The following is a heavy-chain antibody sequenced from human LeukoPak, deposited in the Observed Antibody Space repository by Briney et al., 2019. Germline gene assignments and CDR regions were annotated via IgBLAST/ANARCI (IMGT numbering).Heavy chain of an antibody. CDR1: GFTFSSYP. D-gene: IGHD3-10*01. V-gene: IGHV3-23*01. CDR2: ISGSGGST. Sequence: PGGSLRLSCAPSGFTFSSYPMSGVGQAPGRGLEWVSAISGSGGSTYYADSVKGRFTISRDNSKNTLYLQMNSLRAEDTAVYYCAKDLYYGSGTSPRGLIDYWGQGTLVTVSS. CDR3: AKDLYYGSGTSPRGLIDY. J-gene: IGHJ4*02.